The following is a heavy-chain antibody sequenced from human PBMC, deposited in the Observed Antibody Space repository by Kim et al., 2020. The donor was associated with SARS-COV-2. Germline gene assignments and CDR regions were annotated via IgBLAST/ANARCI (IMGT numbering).Heavy chain of an antibody. V-gene: IGHV3-64D*09. CDR1: GFTFRSCA. D-gene: IGHD3-16*01. CDR3: VKEINSPPRTNYFDF. Sequence: GGSLRLSCSASGFTFRSCAMYWVRQAPGKGLEYVGSISSSGRTTDYTDSLKGRFTVSRDNSKNTLYLQLSSLRPGDTAVYYCVKEINSPPRTNYFDFWG. J-gene: IGHJ4*01. CDR2: ISSSGRTT.